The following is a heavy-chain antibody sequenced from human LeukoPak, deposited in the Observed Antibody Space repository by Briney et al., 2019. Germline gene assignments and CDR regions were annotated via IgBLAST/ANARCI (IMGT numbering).Heavy chain of an antibody. CDR2: ISDDGSST. D-gene: IGHD5-18*01. J-gene: IGHJ4*02. CDR1: GFTFSDYW. Sequence: GGSLRLSCAASGFTFSDYWMHWVRQAPGKGLVWVSRISDDGSSTSYADSVKGRFTISRANAKNTLYLQMNSLRAEDTAVYYCEKINRAPGYSPDYGAQGTLVTVSS. CDR3: EKINRAPGYSPDY. V-gene: IGHV3-74*01.